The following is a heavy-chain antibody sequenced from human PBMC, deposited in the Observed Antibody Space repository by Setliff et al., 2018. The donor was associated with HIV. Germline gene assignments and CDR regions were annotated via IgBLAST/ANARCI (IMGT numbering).Heavy chain of an antibody. CDR3: VQGGGSSPGY. CDR1: GFTFSNSA. D-gene: IGHD2-15*01. J-gene: IGHJ4*02. V-gene: IGHV3-23*01. CDR2: VATNGGST. Sequence: PGGSLRLSCAVSGFTFSNSAMSWVRQAPGKGLEWVSSVATNGGSTYYAASVQGRFTISSDNSKSVVYLQMNSLRAEDTAVYYCVQGGGSSPGYWGPGTLVTVSS.